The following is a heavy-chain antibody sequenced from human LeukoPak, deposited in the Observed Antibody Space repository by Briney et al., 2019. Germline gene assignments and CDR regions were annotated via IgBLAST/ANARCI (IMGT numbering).Heavy chain of an antibody. J-gene: IGHJ4*02. CDR1: GFTFSSYA. V-gene: IGHV3-23*01. Sequence: GGSLRLSCAASGFTFSSYAMSWVRQAPGKGLEWVSAISGSGGSTYYADSVKGRFTISRDNSKNTLYLQTNSLRAEDTAVYYCAKERNDILTGYYMPYFDYWGQGTLVTVSS. D-gene: IGHD3-9*01. CDR2: ISGSGGST. CDR3: AKERNDILTGYYMPYFDY.